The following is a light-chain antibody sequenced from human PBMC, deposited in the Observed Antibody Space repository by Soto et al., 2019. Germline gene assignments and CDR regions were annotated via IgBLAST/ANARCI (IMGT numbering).Light chain of an antibody. V-gene: IGKV1-9*01. CDR1: HGINSH. CDR2: EAS. CDR3: QHLNSYPIT. Sequence: DIQLTHSPSFLSASVGDRVTITCRASHGINSHLAWYQEKPGKAPKLLIYEASTLQSGVPSRFSGSASGTEFTLTLSSLQPEDFATYYCQHLNSYPITFGQGTRLETK. J-gene: IGKJ5*01.